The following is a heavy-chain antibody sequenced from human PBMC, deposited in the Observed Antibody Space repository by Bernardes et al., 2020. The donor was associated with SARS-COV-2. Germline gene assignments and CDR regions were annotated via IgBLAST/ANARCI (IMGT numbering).Heavy chain of an antibody. D-gene: IGHD4-4*01. V-gene: IGHV3-23*01. Sequence: RRYYWGWVRQAPGKGLEWVSTISGSGDATYYADSVKGRFTISRDNSKNTLYLQMNSLRAEDTAVYYCAKDYSVIGQAVYYYGLDVWGQGTTVTVSS. J-gene: IGHJ6*02. CDR3: AKDYSVIGQAVYYYGLDV. CDR2: ISGSGDAT. CDR1: RRYY.